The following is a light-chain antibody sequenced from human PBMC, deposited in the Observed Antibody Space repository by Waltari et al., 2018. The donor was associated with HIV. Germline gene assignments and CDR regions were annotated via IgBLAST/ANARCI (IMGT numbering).Light chain of an antibody. V-gene: IGLV1-40*01. CDR1: SSNIGAGYD. CDR3: QSYDSSLSDSVV. Sequence: QSVLTQPPSVSGAPGQRVTISCTGSSSNIGAGYDVHWYQQLPGTAPKLLIYTNSHRPSGVPDRFSGSKSGTSASLAITGLQADDEAHYYCQSYDSSLSDSVVFGGGTTLTVL. J-gene: IGLJ2*01. CDR2: TNS.